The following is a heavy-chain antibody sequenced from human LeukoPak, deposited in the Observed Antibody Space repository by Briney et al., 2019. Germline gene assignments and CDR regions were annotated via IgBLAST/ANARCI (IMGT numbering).Heavy chain of an antibody. V-gene: IGHV4-34*01. CDR3: ARGRYYDFWSGYYTGIPFDP. D-gene: IGHD3-3*01. J-gene: IGHJ5*02. CDR2: INHSGST. CDR1: GGSFSGYY. Sequence: SETLSLTCAVYGGSFSGYYWSWIRQPPGKGLEWIGEINHSGSTNYNPSLKSRVTMSVDTSKNQSSLKLSSVTAADTAVYYCARGRYYDFWSGYYTGIPFDPWGQGTLVTVSS.